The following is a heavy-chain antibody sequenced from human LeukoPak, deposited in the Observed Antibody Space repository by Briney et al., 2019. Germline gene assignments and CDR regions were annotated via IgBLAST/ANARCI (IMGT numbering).Heavy chain of an antibody. D-gene: IGHD6-19*01. Sequence: SETLSLTCTVSGGSISTYYWNWIRQPAGKGLEWIGHIYTSGSTNYNPSLKSRVSMSVDTSKNQFSLKLSSVTAADTAVYYCARGKVVAGTPGQNSWDSWGQGTLVTVSS. J-gene: IGHJ4*02. CDR2: IYTSGST. CDR1: GGSISTYY. CDR3: ARGKVVAGTPGQNSWDS. V-gene: IGHV4-4*07.